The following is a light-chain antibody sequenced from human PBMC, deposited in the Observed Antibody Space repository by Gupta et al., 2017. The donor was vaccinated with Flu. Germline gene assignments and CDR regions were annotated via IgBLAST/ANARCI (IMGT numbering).Light chain of an antibody. CDR3: YSTDSSGSYWV. CDR2: EDD. CDR1: ALPKKY. J-gene: IGLJ3*02. Sequence: SYELTQSPSVSVSSGQTARITCSGDALPKKYAYWYQQKSGQAPVLVIYEDDKRASEIPERFSGSSSGTMATLTISGAQVDDEGDYYCYSTDSSGSYWVFGGGTKLTVL. V-gene: IGLV3-10*01.